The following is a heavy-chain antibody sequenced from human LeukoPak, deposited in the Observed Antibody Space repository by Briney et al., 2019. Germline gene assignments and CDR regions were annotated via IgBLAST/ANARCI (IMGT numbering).Heavy chain of an antibody. J-gene: IGHJ4*02. D-gene: IGHD6-19*01. Sequence: ASVKVSCKASGYTFTSYGISWVRQAPGQGLEWMGWISAYNGNTNYAQNLQGRVTMTTDTSTSTAYMELRSLRSDDTAVYYCARDLGVRQWQVLHYFDYWGQGTLVTVSS. V-gene: IGHV1-18*04. CDR3: ARDLGVRQWQVLHYFDY. CDR1: GYTFTSYG. CDR2: ISAYNGNT.